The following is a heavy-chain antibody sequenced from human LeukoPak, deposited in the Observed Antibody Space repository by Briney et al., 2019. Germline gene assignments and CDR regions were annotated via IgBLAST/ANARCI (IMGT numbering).Heavy chain of an antibody. D-gene: IGHD3-10*01. J-gene: IGHJ6*02. Sequence: ASVKVSCKASGYTFTGYYMHWVRQAPGQGLEWMGWINPNSGGTNYAQKFQGRVTMTRDTSTSTAYMELSRLRSDDTAVYYCARARRYGSGSYLYYYGMDVWGQGTTVTVSS. CDR1: GYTFTGYY. V-gene: IGHV1-2*02. CDR2: INPNSGGT. CDR3: ARARRYGSGSYLYYYGMDV.